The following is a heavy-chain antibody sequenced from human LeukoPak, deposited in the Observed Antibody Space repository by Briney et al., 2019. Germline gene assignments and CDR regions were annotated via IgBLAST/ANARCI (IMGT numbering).Heavy chain of an antibody. D-gene: IGHD3-3*01. CDR1: GGSISSGGYS. V-gene: IGHV4-30-2*01. Sequence: SETLSLTCAVSGGSISSGGYSWSWIRQPPGKGLEWIGYIYHSGSTYYNPSLKSRVTISVDGSKNQFSLKLSSVTAADTAVYYCARAASWRSGLDYWGQGTLVTVSS. CDR3: ARAASWRSGLDY. J-gene: IGHJ4*02. CDR2: IYHSGST.